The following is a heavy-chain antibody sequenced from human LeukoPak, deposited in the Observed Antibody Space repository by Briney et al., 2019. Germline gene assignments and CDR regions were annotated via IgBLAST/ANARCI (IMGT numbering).Heavy chain of an antibody. D-gene: IGHD5-12*01. CDR2: IYISGGT. V-gene: IGHV4-61*02. Sequence: SQTLSLTCTVSGGSIRSGNYYWSWIRQPAGMGLEWIGRIYISGGTDYNPSLKSRLTISIDTSKSQFYLRLSSVTAADTAVYYCARVRRNSGNKYFDPWGQGTRVTVSS. CDR1: GGSIRSGNYY. J-gene: IGHJ5*02. CDR3: ARVRRNSGNKYFDP.